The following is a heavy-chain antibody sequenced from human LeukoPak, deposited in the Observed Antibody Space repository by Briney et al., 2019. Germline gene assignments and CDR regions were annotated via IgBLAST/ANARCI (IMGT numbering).Heavy chain of an antibody. CDR3: ARESMGYYDILTGYYYYYYMDV. J-gene: IGHJ6*03. D-gene: IGHD3-9*01. CDR1: GGSISSGSYS. Sequence: SETLSLTCTVSGGSISSGSYSWGWIRQPPGKGLEWIGSIYYSGSTYYNPSLKSRVTISVDTSKNQFSLKLSSVTAADTAVYYCARESMGYYDILTGYYYYYYMDVWGKGTTVTISS. CDR2: IYYSGST. V-gene: IGHV4-39*01.